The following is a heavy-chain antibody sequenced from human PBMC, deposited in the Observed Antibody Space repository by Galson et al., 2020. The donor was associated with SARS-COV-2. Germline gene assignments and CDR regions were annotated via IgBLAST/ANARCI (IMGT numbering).Heavy chain of an antibody. V-gene: IGHV3-21*01. Sequence: NSGGSLRLSCAASGFSFSSYSMNWVRQAPGKGLEWVSPISSRSTHIYYADSVKGLFTISRDNAKSSLLLQMNSLRAEYTAVYYCAGGQGAEVGATGYYYGMDVWGQGSTVTVSS. CDR3: AGGQGAEVGATGYYYGMDV. D-gene: IGHD1-26*01. J-gene: IGHJ6*02. CDR2: ISSRSTHI. CDR1: GFSFSSYS.